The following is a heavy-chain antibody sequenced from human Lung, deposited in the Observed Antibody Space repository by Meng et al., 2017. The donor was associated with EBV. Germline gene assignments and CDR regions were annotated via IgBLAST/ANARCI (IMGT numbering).Heavy chain of an antibody. CDR3: ARDERSWYYFDY. Sequence: QVQLQQSGPGLVKPSXTLSLTCSISGDSVSSTSVTWNWIRQSPSGGLGWLGRTYYRSKWYTDYALSLKSRVTINADTSKNHFSLQLNSVTPEDTAVYYCARDERSWYYFDYWGQGTLVTVSS. CDR2: TYYRSKWYT. D-gene: IGHD6-13*01. J-gene: IGHJ4*02. V-gene: IGHV6-1*01. CDR1: GDSVSSTSVT.